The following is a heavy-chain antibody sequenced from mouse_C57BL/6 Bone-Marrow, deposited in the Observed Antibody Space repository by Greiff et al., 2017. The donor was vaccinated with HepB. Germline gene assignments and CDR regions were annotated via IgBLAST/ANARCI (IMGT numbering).Heavy chain of an antibody. J-gene: IGHJ3*01. V-gene: IGHV15-2*01. Sequence: QVQLQQSGSELRSPGSSVKLSCKDFDSEVFPIAYMSWVRQKPGHGFEWIGGILPSIGRTIYGEKFEDKATLDADTLTNTAYLELNSLTSEDSAIYYCARSYYSNYRWFAYWGQGTLVTVSA. D-gene: IGHD2-5*01. CDR3: ARSYYSNYRWFAY. CDR2: ILPSIGRT. CDR1: DSEVFPIAY.